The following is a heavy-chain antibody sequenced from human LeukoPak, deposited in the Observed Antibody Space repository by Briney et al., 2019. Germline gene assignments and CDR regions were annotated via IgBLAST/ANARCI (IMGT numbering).Heavy chain of an antibody. CDR2: IKSKTDGGTT. Sequence: GGSLRLSCAASGFSFSNAWMRWVRQAPGKGLEWVGRIKSKTDGGTTDYAAPVKGRFTISRDDSKNTLYLQMNSLKTEDTAVYYCARLAGSRSPWYLDLWGHGTLVTVSS. J-gene: IGHJ2*01. D-gene: IGHD6-19*01. CDR3: ARLAGSRSPWYLDL. V-gene: IGHV3-15*01. CDR1: GFSFSNAW.